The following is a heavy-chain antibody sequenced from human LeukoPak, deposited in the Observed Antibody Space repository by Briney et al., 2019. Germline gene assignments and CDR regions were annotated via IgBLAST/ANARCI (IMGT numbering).Heavy chain of an antibody. J-gene: IGHJ4*02. V-gene: IGHV1-18*01. D-gene: IGHD3-9*01. CDR1: GYTFTSYG. CDR2: ISAYNGNT. CDR3: ARDGDYDILTGYYFDY. Sequence: ASVKVSCKASGYTFTSYGISWVRQAPGQGLEWMGWISAYNGNTNYAQKFQGRVTITADKSTSTAYMELSSLRSEDTAVYYCARDGDYDILTGYYFDYWGQGTLVTVSS.